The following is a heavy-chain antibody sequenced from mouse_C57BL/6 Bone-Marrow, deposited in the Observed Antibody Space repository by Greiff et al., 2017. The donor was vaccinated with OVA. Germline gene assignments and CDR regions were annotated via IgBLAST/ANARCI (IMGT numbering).Heavy chain of an antibody. CDR3: ARRGRIRDAMDY. CDR1: GYTFTSYW. D-gene: IGHD1-1*01. Sequence: QVQLQQPGTELVKPGASVKLSCKASGYTFTSYWMHWVKQRPGQGLEWIGNINPSNGGTNYNEKFKSKATLTVDKSSSSAYMQLSSLTSEDSAVHYCARRGRIRDAMDYWGQGTSVTVSA. CDR2: INPSNGGT. V-gene: IGHV1-53*01. J-gene: IGHJ4*01.